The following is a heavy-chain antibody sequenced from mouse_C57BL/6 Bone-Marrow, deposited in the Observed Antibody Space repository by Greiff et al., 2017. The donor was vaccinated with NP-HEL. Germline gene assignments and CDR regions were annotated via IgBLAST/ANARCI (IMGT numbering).Heavy chain of an antibody. D-gene: IGHD1-1*01. V-gene: IGHV5-16*01. CDR2: INYDGSST. CDR1: GFTFSDYY. CDR3: ARDGDYASSFDY. J-gene: IGHJ2*01. Sequence: EVKLVESAGGLVQPGSSMKLSCTASGFTFSDYYMAWVRQVPEKGLEWVANINYDGSSTYYLDSLKSRFIISRDNAKNILYLQMSSLKSEDTATYYCARDGDYASSFDYWGQGTTLTVSS.